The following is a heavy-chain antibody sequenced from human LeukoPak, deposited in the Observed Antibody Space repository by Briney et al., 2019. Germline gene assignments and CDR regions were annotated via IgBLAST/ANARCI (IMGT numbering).Heavy chain of an antibody. CDR1: GFTFNTYS. Sequence: GGSLRLSCAASGFTFNTYSLNWVRQAPGKGLEWVAVIWYDGSNKYYADSAKGRFTISRDNSKNTLYLQMNSLRAEDTAVYYCAKDSYYYDSSGYDYWGQGTLVTVSS. CDR3: AKDSYYYDSSGYDY. J-gene: IGHJ4*02. D-gene: IGHD3-22*01. V-gene: IGHV3-33*06. CDR2: IWYDGSNK.